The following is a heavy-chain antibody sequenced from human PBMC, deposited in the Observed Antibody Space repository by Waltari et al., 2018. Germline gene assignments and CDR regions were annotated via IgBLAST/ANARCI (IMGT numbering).Heavy chain of an antibody. Sequence: QVQLQESGPGLVKPSETLSLTCTVPGGSISSYSWSWIRQPAGKGLEWIGRIYTSGSTNYNPSLKSRVTMSVDTSKNQFSLKLSSVTAADTAVYYCAREMATITLDAFDIWGQGTMVTVSS. CDR2: IYTSGST. V-gene: IGHV4-4*07. J-gene: IGHJ3*02. CDR3: AREMATITLDAFDI. CDR1: GGSISSYS. D-gene: IGHD5-12*01.